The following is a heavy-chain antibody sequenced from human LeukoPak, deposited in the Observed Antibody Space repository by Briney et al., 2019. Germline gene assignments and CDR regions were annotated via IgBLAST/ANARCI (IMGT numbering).Heavy chain of an antibody. CDR3: VRDSDYQRNSGGRYAHYDALDI. D-gene: IGHD2-21*01. V-gene: IGHV3-7*01. Sequence: GGSLRLSCAASEFPFSTFWMSWVRQAPGKGLEWVANIKADGSVKHYVDSMEGRFSISRDNARSSLYLQMNSLRAEDTAVYYCVRDSDYQRNSGGRYAHYDALDIWGHGTMVTVSS. J-gene: IGHJ3*02. CDR2: IKADGSVK. CDR1: EFPFSTFW.